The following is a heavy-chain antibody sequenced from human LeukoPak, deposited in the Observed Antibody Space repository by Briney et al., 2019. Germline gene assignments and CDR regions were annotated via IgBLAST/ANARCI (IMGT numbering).Heavy chain of an antibody. V-gene: IGHV1-8*02. CDR1: GGTFSSYA. Sequence: ASVKVSCKASGGTFSSYAISWVRQATEQGLEWMGWMNPNTGNTAYAQKFQGRVSMTGDTSISTAYMELSSLRSEDTAVYYCARSLRGWYKDYWGQGTLVTVSS. CDR2: MNPNTGNT. CDR3: ARSLRGWYKDY. J-gene: IGHJ4*02. D-gene: IGHD6-19*01.